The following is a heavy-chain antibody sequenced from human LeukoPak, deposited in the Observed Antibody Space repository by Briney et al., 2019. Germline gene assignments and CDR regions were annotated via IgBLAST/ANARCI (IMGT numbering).Heavy chain of an antibody. CDR1: RFTFSSYG. Sequence: PGGSLRLSCAASRFTFSSYGMHWVRQAPGKGLEWVAVIWYGGSNKYYADSVKGRFTISRDNSKNTLYLQMNSLRAEDTAVYYCARYGHYYGSGSPFYFDYWGQETLVTVSS. CDR3: ARYGHYYGSGSPFYFDY. D-gene: IGHD3-10*01. J-gene: IGHJ4*02. CDR2: IWYGGSNK. V-gene: IGHV3-33*01.